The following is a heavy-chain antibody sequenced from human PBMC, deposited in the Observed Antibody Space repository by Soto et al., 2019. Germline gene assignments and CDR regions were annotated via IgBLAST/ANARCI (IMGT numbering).Heavy chain of an antibody. D-gene: IGHD3-3*01. CDR2: IRSKGNNYAT. J-gene: IGHJ6*03. V-gene: IGHV3-73*01. CDR3: SRQASDFWSGKPQYYMDV. Sequence: GGSLRLSCAASGFTFSNAWMNWVRQAPGKGLEWVGRIRSKGNNYATAYGASLKGRFTISRDDSKNTAYLQMNSLNTEDTAVYYCSRQASDFWSGKPQYYMDVWGKGTTVTVSS. CDR1: GFTFSNAW.